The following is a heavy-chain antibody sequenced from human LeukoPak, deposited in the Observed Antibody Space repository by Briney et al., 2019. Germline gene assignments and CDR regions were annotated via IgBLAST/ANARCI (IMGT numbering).Heavy chain of an antibody. D-gene: IGHD6-13*01. V-gene: IGHV3-23*01. CDR2: VTGSAGST. J-gene: IGHJ4*02. CDR1: GFMFSSYV. CDR3: AKVGVSSWAHFDY. Sequence: GGSLRLSCAASGFMFSSYVMTWVRQTPGKGLEWASSVTGSAGSTFYTDSVKGRFTISRDNSKNTLYLHMNSLRAEDTAVYYCAKVGVSSWAHFDYWGQGTLVTVSS.